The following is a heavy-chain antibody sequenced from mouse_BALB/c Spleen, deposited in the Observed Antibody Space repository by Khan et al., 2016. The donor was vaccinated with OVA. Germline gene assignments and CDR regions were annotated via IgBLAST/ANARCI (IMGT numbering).Heavy chain of an antibody. Sequence: VQLKESGPGLVKPSQSLSLTCTVTGYSITSDYAWDWIRQFPGNKLEWMGYISYGGSTSYNPYLKSRISITRDTSTNQFFLQLNSVTTEDTATYYCARKNYYGYAMDYWGQGTSVTVSS. CDR3: ARKNYYGYAMDY. CDR2: ISYGGST. V-gene: IGHV3-2*02. J-gene: IGHJ4*01. D-gene: IGHD1-1*01. CDR1: GYSITSDYA.